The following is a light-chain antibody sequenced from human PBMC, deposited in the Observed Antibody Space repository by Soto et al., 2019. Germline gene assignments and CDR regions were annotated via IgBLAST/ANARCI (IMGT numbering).Light chain of an antibody. J-gene: IGKJ1*01. CDR3: QQYYSTLTWT. CDR2: WAS. V-gene: IGKV4-1*01. Sequence: DIVMTQSPDSLAVSLGERATINCKSSQSVLYSSNNKNYLAWYQQKPGQPPKLLIYWASTRESGVPDRFSGSGSGTDFTLTISSLQAEDVAVYYCQQYYSTLTWTFGRGTKVDIK. CDR1: QSVLYSSNNKNY.